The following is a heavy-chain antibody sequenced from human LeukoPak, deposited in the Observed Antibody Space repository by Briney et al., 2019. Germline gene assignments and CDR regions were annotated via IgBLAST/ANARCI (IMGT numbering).Heavy chain of an antibody. CDR1: GFTFSRYW. V-gene: IGHV3-74*01. D-gene: IGHD2-8*01. CDR3: ARDPRDPGSRSYCTNGVCIFY. Sequence: PGGSLRLSCAASGFTFSRYWMHWVRQARGKGLVWVSRINSDGSSTSYADSVKGRFTISRDNAKNTLYLQMNSLRAEDTAVYYCARDPRDPGSRSYCTNGVCIFYWGQGTLVTVSS. J-gene: IGHJ4*02. CDR2: INSDGSST.